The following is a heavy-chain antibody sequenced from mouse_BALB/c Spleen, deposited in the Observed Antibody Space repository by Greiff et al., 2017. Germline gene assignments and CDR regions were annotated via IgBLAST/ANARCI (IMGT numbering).Heavy chain of an antibody. CDR2: ISSGSSTI. J-gene: IGHJ4*01. CDR1: GFTFSSFG. Sequence: EVKVEESGGGLVQPGGSRKLSCAASGFTFSSFGMHWVRQAPEKGLEWVAYISSGSSTIYYADTVKGRFTISRDNPKNTLFLQMTSLRSEDTAMYYCARYYGSRDAMDYWGQGTSVTVSS. D-gene: IGHD1-1*01. V-gene: IGHV5-17*02. CDR3: ARYYGSRDAMDY.